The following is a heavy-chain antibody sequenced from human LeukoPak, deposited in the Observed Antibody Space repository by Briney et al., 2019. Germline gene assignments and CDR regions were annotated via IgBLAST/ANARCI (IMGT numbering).Heavy chain of an antibody. D-gene: IGHD3-16*02. V-gene: IGHV3-49*04. CDR3: SGTSYVWGSYRSLDF. Sequence: PGGSVRLSCTTSGFTFGDYAMSWVRQAPGKGLEWVGFIRTKAYGGTPEYAASVKGRFTISRDDFKSIAYLQVNSLKTEDTAVYFCSGTSYVWGSYRSLDFWGQGTLVTVSS. J-gene: IGHJ4*02. CDR1: GFTFGDYA. CDR2: IRTKAYGGTP.